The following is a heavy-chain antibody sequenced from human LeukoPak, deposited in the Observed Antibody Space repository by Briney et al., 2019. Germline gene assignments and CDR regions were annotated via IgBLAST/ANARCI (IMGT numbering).Heavy chain of an antibody. Sequence: SETLSPTCTVSGDSISSGDYYWSWIRQPPGKGLEWIGRISSSGSTNYNPSLKSRVTISVDTSKNQFSLKLSSVTAADTAVYFCARGPYSYDSSGAFDIWGQGTMVTVSS. CDR2: ISSSGST. J-gene: IGHJ3*02. CDR3: ARGPYSYDSSGAFDI. V-gene: IGHV4-61*02. CDR1: GDSISSGDYY. D-gene: IGHD3-22*01.